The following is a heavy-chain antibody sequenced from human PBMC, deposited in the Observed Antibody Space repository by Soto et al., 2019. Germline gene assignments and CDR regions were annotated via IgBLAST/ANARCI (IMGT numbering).Heavy chain of an antibody. J-gene: IGHJ4*02. CDR3: ARECIVGATFDY. D-gene: IGHD1-26*01. Sequence: GGSLRLSCAASGFTFSSYAMHWVRQAPGKGLEWVAVISYDGSNKYYADSVKGRFTISRDNSKNTLYLQMNSLRAEDTAVYYCARECIVGATFDYWGQGTLVTVSS. CDR2: ISYDGSNK. V-gene: IGHV3-30-3*01. CDR1: GFTFSSYA.